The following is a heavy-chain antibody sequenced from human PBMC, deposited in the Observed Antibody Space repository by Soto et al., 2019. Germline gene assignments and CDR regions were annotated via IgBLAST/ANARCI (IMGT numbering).Heavy chain of an antibody. D-gene: IGHD3-22*01. CDR1: GGTFSSYA. V-gene: IGHV1-69*13. CDR2: IIPIFGTA. CDR3: ARDGWSTNGAIGYDSSTPGDY. Sequence: GASVKVSCKASGGTFSSYAISWVRQAPGQGLEWMGGIIPIFGTANYAQKFQGRVTITADESTSTAYMELSSLRSEDTAVYYCARDGWSTNGAIGYDSSTPGDYWGQGTLVTVSS. J-gene: IGHJ4*02.